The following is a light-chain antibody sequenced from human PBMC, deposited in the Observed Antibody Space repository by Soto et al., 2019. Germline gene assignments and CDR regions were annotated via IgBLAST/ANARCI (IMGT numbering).Light chain of an antibody. CDR1: QSVGDNL. Sequence: EIVLTQSPGTLSLSPGERATLSCRASQSVGDNLLAWYHQSPGQAPRLLIYGASSRATGIPDRFSGSESGTDFTLTIDRLEPEDFALYFCHHYGSAPWTFGQGTEVEIK. V-gene: IGKV3-20*01. CDR3: HHYGSAPWT. CDR2: GAS. J-gene: IGKJ1*01.